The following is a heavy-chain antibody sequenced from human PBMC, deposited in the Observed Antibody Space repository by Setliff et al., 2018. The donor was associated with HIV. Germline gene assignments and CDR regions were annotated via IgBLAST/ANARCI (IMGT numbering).Heavy chain of an antibody. CDR3: AKLGGSGSYSNAFDY. J-gene: IGHJ4*02. V-gene: IGHV3-23*01. CDR1: GFTFSSYA. CDR2: ISGSGGST. D-gene: IGHD3-10*01. Sequence: PGGSLRLSCAASGFTFSSYAMSWVRQAPGKGLEWVSAISGSGGSTYYADSVKGRFTIFRDNSKNTLYLQMNSLRAEDTAVYYCAKLGGSGSYSNAFDYWGQGTLVTVSS.